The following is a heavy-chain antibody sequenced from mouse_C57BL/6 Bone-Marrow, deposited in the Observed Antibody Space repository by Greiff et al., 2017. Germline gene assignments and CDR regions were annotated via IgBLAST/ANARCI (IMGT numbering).Heavy chain of an antibody. D-gene: IGHD1-1*01. CDR3: ARGFITTVVADY. J-gene: IGHJ2*01. Sequence: VQLQQPGAELVKPGASVKMSCKASGYTFTSYWITWVKQRPGQGLEWIGDIYPGSGSTNYNEKFKSKATLTVDTSSSTAYMQLSSLTSEDSAVYYCARGFITTVVADYWGQGTTLTVSS. CDR2: IYPGSGST. V-gene: IGHV1-55*01. CDR1: GYTFTSYW.